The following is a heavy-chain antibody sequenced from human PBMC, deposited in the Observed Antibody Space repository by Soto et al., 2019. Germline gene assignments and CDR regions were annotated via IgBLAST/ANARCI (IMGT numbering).Heavy chain of an antibody. Sequence: EVQLVESGGGLVKPGGSLRLSCAASGFTFSNAWMNWVRQAPGKGLEWVGRIKSKTDGGTTDYAAPVKGRFTISRDDSKNTLYLQMNSLKTEDTAVYYCTTCVEEWCMLGPDAFDIWGQGTMVTVSS. V-gene: IGHV3-15*07. CDR2: IKSKTDGGTT. J-gene: IGHJ3*02. D-gene: IGHD2-8*01. CDR1: GFTFSNAW. CDR3: TTCVEEWCMLGPDAFDI.